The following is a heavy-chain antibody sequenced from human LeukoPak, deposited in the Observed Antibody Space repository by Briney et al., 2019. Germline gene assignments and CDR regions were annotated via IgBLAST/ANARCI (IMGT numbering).Heavy chain of an antibody. D-gene: IGHD7-27*01. V-gene: IGHV4-59*02. Sequence: ETLSLTCTVSGGSVSNYYWSWIRQSPGKGLEWIGYIYYTETSYNPSLKSRVTISADTSKNQFSLKLYSVTAADTAVYYCATRKLGNDYWGQGTLVTVSS. J-gene: IGHJ4*02. CDR3: ATRKLGNDY. CDR1: GGSVSNYY. CDR2: IYYTET.